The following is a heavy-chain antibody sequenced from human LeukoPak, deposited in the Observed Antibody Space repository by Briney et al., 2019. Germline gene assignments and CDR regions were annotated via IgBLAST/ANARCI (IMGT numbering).Heavy chain of an antibody. CDR3: ARVVGYSSGL. V-gene: IGHV1-8*01. CDR2: MNPDSGNT. D-gene: IGHD6-19*01. CDR1: GYTFTSYD. Sequence: ASVKVSCKASGYTFTSYDINWVRQATAQGLQWMGWMNPDSGNTGYAQKFQGRVTMTRSTSINTAYMELSSLRSEDTAVYYCARVVGYSSGLWGQGTLLTVSS. J-gene: IGHJ4*02.